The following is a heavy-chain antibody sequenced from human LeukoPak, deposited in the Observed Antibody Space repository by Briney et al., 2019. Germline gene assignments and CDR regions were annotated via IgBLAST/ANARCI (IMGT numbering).Heavy chain of an antibody. CDR2: INPNSGGT. J-gene: IGHJ6*02. V-gene: IGHV1-2*02. CDR3: ARTPTPGGSGSYSPYYYGMDV. D-gene: IGHD3-10*01. CDR1: GYTFTGYY. Sequence: VSVKVSCKASGYTFTGYYMHWVRPAPGQGLEWMGWINPNSGGTNYAQKFQGRVTMTRDTSISTAYMELSRLRSDDTAVYYCARTPTPGGSGSYSPYYYGMDVWGQGTTVTVSS.